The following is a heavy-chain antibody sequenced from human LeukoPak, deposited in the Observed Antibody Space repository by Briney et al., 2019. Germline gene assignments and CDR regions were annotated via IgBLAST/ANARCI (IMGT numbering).Heavy chain of an antibody. CDR3: ARDEYSGSYGGVVGY. Sequence: PGGSLRFSCAASGFTFSSNYMSWVRQAPGKGLEWGSVIYSGGSTYYADSVKGRFTISRDNSKNTLYLQMNSLRAEDTAVYYCARDEYSGSYGGVVGYWGQGTLVTVSS. CDR2: IYSGGST. D-gene: IGHD1-26*01. CDR1: GFTFSSNY. V-gene: IGHV3-66*01. J-gene: IGHJ4*02.